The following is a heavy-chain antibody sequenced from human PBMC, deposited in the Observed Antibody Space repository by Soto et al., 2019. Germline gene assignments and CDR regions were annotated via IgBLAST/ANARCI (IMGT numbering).Heavy chain of an antibody. CDR3: AMGVAAGTPFYYYRAMDV. D-gene: IGHD2-15*01. CDR1: GYTFTSFG. CDR2: ISVYKGNI. V-gene: IGHV1-18*01. J-gene: IGHJ6*02. Sequence: GASVKVSCKTSGYTFTSFGISWVRQAPGQGLEWMGWISVYKGNIDYAQKFQGRVTMTTDTSTSTAYMELRSLTSDDTAVYYCAMGVAAGTPFYYYRAMDVWGQGTTVTVSS.